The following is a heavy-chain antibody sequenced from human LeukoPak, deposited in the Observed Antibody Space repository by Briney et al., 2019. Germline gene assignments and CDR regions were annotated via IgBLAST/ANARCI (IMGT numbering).Heavy chain of an antibody. CDR1: GGTFSSYA. CDR2: IIPIFGTA. V-gene: IGHV1-69*05. D-gene: IGHD1-7*01. J-gene: IGHJ5*02. CDR3: ARDNYAGANWFDP. Sequence: PVKVSCKASGGTFSSYAISWVRQAPGQGLEWMGGIIPIFGTANYAQKFQGRVTITTDESTSTAYMELSGLRSEDTAVYYCARDNYAGANWFDPWGQGTLVTVSS.